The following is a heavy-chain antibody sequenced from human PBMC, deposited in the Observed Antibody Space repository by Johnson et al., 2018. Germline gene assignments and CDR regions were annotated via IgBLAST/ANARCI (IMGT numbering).Heavy chain of an antibody. Sequence: VQLVQSGGGLVQPGGSLRLSCVASGFNFNDYAMSWVRQAPGKGLEWVSAISGTGITTFYADSGRGRVTISRDNSKKRLFLELNSRRAEDTAVYYCAKDVAERFLRRERKYVHHWGQGTLVTVSS. CDR1: GFNFNDYA. V-gene: IGHV3-23*04. D-gene: IGHD3-3*01. CDR3: AKDVAERFLRRERKYVHH. CDR2: ISGTGITT. J-gene: IGHJ1*01.